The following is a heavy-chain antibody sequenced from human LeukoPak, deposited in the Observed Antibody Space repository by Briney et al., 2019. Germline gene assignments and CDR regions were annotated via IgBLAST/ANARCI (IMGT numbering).Heavy chain of an antibody. Sequence: GGSLRLSCAASGCNFSNHAMSWVRQTAGKGLEWVSAISGGGDITYYADSVKGRFTISRDNSKDTLFLQMHSLRPGDTAVYYCVREDTPATANYWGQGTLVTISS. J-gene: IGHJ4*02. CDR3: VREDTPATANY. V-gene: IGHV3-23*01. D-gene: IGHD2-21*02. CDR2: ISGGGDIT. CDR1: GCNFSNHA.